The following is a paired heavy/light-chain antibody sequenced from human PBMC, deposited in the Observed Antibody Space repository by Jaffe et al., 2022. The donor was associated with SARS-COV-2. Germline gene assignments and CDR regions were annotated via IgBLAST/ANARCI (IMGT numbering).Light chain of an antibody. CDR3: QTWGTGIHWV. CDR1: SGHSSYA. J-gene: IGLJ3*02. CDR2: LNSDGSH. V-gene: IGLV4-69*01. Sequence: QLVLTQSPSASASLGASVKLTCTLSSGHSSYAIAWHQQQPEKGPRYLMKLNSDGSHSKGDGIPDRFSGSSSGAERYLTISSLQSEDEADYYCQTWGTGIHWVFGGGTKLTVL.
Heavy chain of an antibody. V-gene: IGHV3-23*04. J-gene: IGHJ4*02. D-gene: IGHD2-2*01. CDR2: ISGSGGST. Sequence: EVQLVESGGGLVQPGGSLRLSCAASGFTFSSYAMSWVRQAPGKGLEWVSAISGSGGSTYYADSVKGRFTISRDNSKNTLYLQMNSLRAEDTAVYYCAKERRTTTPDGLGYCSSTSCYGPIPDYWGQGTLVTVSS. CDR1: GFTFSSYA. CDR3: AKERRTTTPDGLGYCSSTSCYGPIPDY.